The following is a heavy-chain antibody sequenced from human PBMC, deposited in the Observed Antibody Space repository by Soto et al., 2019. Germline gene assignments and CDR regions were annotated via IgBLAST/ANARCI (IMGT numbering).Heavy chain of an antibody. CDR2: IYHSGST. CDR1: GASISSSY. CDR3: ARVWGLDYIDS. J-gene: IGHJ4*02. D-gene: IGHD7-27*01. V-gene: IGHV4-59*01. Sequence: SATLSLTCTVSGASISSSYWSWIRRPPGKGLEWIGYIYHSGSTKYNPSLKSRVTISVDTSKNQFSVKLSSVTAADTAVYYCARVWGLDYIDSWGQGTRVTVSS.